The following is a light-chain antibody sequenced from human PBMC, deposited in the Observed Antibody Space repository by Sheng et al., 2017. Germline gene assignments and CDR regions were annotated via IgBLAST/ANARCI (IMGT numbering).Light chain of an antibody. CDR3: QHYGSSPPYS. CDR2: GAS. V-gene: IGKV3-20*01. CDR1: QSVSSS. Sequence: ETVLTQSPATLSLSPGERATLSCRASQSVSSSLAWYQQKPGQAPRLLIYGASSRATGIPDRFSGSGSGTDFTLTISRLEPEDFAVYYCQHYGSSPPYSFGQGTKLEI. J-gene: IGKJ2*03.